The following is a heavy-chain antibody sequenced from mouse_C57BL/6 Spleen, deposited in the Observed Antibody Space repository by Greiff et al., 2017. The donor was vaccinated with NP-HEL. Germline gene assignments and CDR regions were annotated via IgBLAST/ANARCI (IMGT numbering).Heavy chain of an antibody. CDR3: ARPAYYSNYDAMDY. V-gene: IGHV5-6*01. CDR1: GFTFSSYG. J-gene: IGHJ4*01. Sequence: EVKLMESGGDLVKPGGSLKLSCAASGFTFSSYGMSLVRQTPDKRLEWVATISSGGSYTYYPDSVKGRFTISRDNAKNTLYLQMSSLKSEDTAMYYCARPAYYSNYDAMDYWGQGTSVTVSS. D-gene: IGHD2-5*01. CDR2: ISSGGSYT.